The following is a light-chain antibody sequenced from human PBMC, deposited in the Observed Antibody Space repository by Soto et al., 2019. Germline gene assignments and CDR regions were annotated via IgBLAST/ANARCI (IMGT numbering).Light chain of an antibody. CDR2: NVS. CDR3: SSLAGSDIL. V-gene: IGLV2-11*01. CDR1: SSDVGGYEY. Sequence: QSALTQPRSVSGSPGQSVTISCNGSSSDVGGYEYVSWYQQHPGKAPKLIIYNVSQRPSGVPDRFSGSKSGNTASLTISGLQADDEADYYCSSLAGSDILFGGGTKVTVL. J-gene: IGLJ2*01.